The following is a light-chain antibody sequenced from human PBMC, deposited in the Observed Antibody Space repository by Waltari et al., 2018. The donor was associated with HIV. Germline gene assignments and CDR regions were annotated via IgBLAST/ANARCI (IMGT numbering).Light chain of an antibody. V-gene: IGLV2-11*01. CDR3: SSYGGVASYLI. CDR2: DVN. CDR1: SSDIGAYDY. Sequence: HSALTQPRSVSGSPGQSVTISCTGTSSDIGAYDYVSWFQKFQGRAPKLLIFDVNKRPSWVPDRFSGFKSCATSSLTISGLRPYDESDYVFSSYGGVASYLIFGGGTTLTVL. J-gene: IGLJ2*01.